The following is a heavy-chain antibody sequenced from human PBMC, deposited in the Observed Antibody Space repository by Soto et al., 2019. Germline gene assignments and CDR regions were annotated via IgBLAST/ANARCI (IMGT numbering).Heavy chain of an antibody. D-gene: IGHD6-13*01. CDR1: GGSISTSNW. J-gene: IGHJ4*02. CDR3: ARARATIAAAAIFDC. V-gene: IGHV4-4*02. Sequence: SXTLSLTCAVSGGSISTSNWWSWVRQPPWKGLEWIGEVYRTGSTNYNPSLESRLTISVDKSKNQFSLKLTSVTAADTAVYYCARARATIAAAAIFDCWGQGTLVTVSS. CDR2: VYRTGST.